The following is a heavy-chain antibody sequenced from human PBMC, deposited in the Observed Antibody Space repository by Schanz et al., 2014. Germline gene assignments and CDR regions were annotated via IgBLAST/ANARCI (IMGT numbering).Heavy chain of an antibody. D-gene: IGHD2-8*02. J-gene: IGHJ4*02. CDR2: FDAHDGRA. CDR1: GFSFGNYG. Sequence: DVHLLESGGGLVQPGGSLRLSCAASGFSFGNYGMSWVRQAPGKGLEWVSGFDAHDGRAYYADSAKGRFTISRDNSKSTLYVEMNSLRVEDTAVYYCAKTLFPGGTQTFGNWGRGTLVAVS. CDR3: AKTLFPGGTQTFGN. V-gene: IGHV3-23*01.